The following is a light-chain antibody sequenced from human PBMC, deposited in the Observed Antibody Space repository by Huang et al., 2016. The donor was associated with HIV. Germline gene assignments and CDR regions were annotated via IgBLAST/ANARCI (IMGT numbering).Light chain of an antibody. CDR1: QSVGGY. CDR2: DTS. V-gene: IGKV3-11*01. CDR3: QQPGS. Sequence: EIVLTQSPATLSLSPGERATLSCRASQSVGGYLAWYQQKPGQATRLLIYDTSTRATGIPARFSGSGSATDFTLTISSLEPEDFAVYYCQQPGSFGQGTKVDIK. J-gene: IGKJ2*01.